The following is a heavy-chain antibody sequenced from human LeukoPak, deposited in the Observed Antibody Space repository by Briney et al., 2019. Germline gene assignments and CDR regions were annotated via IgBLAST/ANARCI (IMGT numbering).Heavy chain of an antibody. CDR2: VWYDGSNK. D-gene: IGHD1-26*01. Sequence: GRSLRLSCAASGFTFSSYGMHWVRQAPGKGLEWVAVVWYDGSNKYYADSVKGRFTISRDNSKNTLYLQMNSLRAEDTAVYYCAKDPLLQSDYWGQGTLVTVSS. V-gene: IGHV3-33*06. CDR3: AKDPLLQSDY. J-gene: IGHJ4*02. CDR1: GFTFSSYG.